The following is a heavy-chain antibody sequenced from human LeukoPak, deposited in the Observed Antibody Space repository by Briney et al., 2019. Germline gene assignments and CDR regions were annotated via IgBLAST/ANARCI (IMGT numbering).Heavy chain of an antibody. V-gene: IGHV3-30-3*01. D-gene: IGHD6-19*01. CDR1: GFTFSSYA. J-gene: IGHJ4*02. Sequence: PGGSLRLSCAASGFTFSSYAMHWVRQAPGKGPEWVAVISYDGSNKYYADSVKGRFTISRDNSKNTLYLQMNSLRAEDTAVYYCARDQYSSGYFDYWGQGTLVTVSS. CDR2: ISYDGSNK. CDR3: ARDQYSSGYFDY.